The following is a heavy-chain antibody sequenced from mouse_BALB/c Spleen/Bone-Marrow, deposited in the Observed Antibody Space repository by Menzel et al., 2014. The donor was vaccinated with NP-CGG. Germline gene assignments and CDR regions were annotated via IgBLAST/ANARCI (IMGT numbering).Heavy chain of an antibody. J-gene: IGHJ4*01. D-gene: IGHD2-4*01. CDR3: ASVYDYGRGYAMDY. Sequence: VQLQQSGAEVMRPGSSVNISCKASGYAFSNYGMNWMKQRPGQGLEWIGQIYPGDGDTNYNGKFKGRVTLTADKSSSTAYMQLSSLTSEDSAVYFCASVYDYGRGYAMDYWGQGTSVTVPS. CDR1: GYAFSNYG. CDR2: IYPGDGDT. V-gene: IGHV1-80*01.